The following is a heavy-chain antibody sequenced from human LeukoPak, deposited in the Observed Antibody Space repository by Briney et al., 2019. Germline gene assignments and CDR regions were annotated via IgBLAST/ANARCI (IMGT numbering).Heavy chain of an antibody. CDR2: VYYSGST. Sequence: SETLSLTCSVSGGSIRSSSYYWGWIRQPPGKGLEWIGSVYYSGSTYYNPSLKSRVTISVDTSKNQFSLKLSSVTAADTAVYYCARDQVLVSCWQTRSQGTNLNWFDPWGQGTLVTVSS. D-gene: IGHD2-2*01. V-gene: IGHV4-39*07. J-gene: IGHJ5*02. CDR1: GGSIRSSSYY. CDR3: ARDQVLVSCWQTRSQGTNLNWFDP.